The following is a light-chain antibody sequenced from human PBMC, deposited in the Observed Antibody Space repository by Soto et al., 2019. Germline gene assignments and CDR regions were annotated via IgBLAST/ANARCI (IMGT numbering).Light chain of an antibody. CDR3: QQHYNTPPYT. CDR2: ATT. V-gene: IGKV1-39*01. Sequence: DIQLTQSPSSLSSSVGDRVTITCRASQTVISYLNWYQQKPGQAPKLLIYATTHLQSGVPSRFSGSGSGTEFTLTISSLHPEDFATYFCQQHYNTPPYTFGQGTKLEIK. CDR1: QTVISY. J-gene: IGKJ2*01.